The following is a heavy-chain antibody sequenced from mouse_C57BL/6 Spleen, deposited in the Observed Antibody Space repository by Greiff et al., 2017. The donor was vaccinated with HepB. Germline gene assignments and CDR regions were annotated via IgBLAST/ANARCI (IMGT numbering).Heavy chain of an antibody. Sequence: EVKLVESGGGLVKPGGSLKLSCAASGFTFSDYGMHWVRQAPEKGLEWVAYISSGSSTIYYADTVKGRFTISRDNAKNTLFLQMTSLRSEDTAMYYCARPGAVGGYFDVWGTGTTVTVSS. CDR3: ARPGAVGGYFDV. J-gene: IGHJ1*03. V-gene: IGHV5-17*01. CDR1: GFTFSDYG. CDR2: ISSGSSTI. D-gene: IGHD3-1*01.